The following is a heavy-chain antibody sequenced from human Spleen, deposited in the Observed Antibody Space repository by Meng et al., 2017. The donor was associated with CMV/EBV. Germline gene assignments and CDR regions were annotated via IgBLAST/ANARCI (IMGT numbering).Heavy chain of an antibody. CDR2: IYYSGNT. V-gene: IGHV4-39*07. CDR1: GGSISSTTYY. CDR3: ARRPLSVGGTSVDY. D-gene: IGHD1-26*01. J-gene: IGHJ4*02. Sequence: SETLSLTCTVSGGSISSTTYYWGWIRQPPGKGLEWIGTIYYSGNTYYNPSPKSRVTISVDTSKNQFSLRLNSVTAADTAVYYCARRPLSVGGTSVDYWGQGTLVTVSS.